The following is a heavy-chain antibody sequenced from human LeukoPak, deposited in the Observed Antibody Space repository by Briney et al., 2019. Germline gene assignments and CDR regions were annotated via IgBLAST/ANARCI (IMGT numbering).Heavy chain of an antibody. D-gene: IGHD6-19*01. CDR1: GYIFTSHW. Sequence: GESLKSSCKGSGYIFTSHWIGWVRQMPGKGLEWMGSTYPGDSDTKYSPSFQGQVTISVDKSITTAFLQWTTLKASDTAMYYCVRTTEYTSGWAFDHWGQGALVTVSS. CDR2: TYPGDSDT. J-gene: IGHJ4*02. CDR3: VRTTEYTSGWAFDH. V-gene: IGHV5-51*01.